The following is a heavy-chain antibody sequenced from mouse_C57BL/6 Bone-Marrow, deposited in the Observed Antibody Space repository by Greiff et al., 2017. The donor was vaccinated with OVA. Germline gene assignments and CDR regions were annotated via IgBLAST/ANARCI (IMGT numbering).Heavy chain of an antibody. J-gene: IGHJ2*01. V-gene: IGHV14-3*01. Sequence: EVQLQQSVAELVRPGASVKLSCTASGFTIKNTYMHWVKQRPEQGLEWIGRINPANGNTKYAPKFQGKATITADTSSNTAYLQLSSLTSEDTAIYYCARSGGNCSLDFWGQGTTLTVSS. D-gene: IGHD2-1*01. CDR1: GFTIKNTY. CDR3: ARSGGNCSLDF. CDR2: INPANGNT.